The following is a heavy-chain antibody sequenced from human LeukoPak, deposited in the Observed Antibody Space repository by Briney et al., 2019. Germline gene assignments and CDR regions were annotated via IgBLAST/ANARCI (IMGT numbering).Heavy chain of an antibody. J-gene: IGHJ4*02. CDR2: IWYDGSMK. V-gene: IGHV3-33*01. Sequence: GGSLRLSCAASGFSFSTYGMHWVRQAPGKGLEWVAVIWYDGSMKYHADSVRGRFTISRDTSKNTLYLEMSSLRAEDTAVYYCAREGQRFFEHYFDYWGRGTLVTVSS. D-gene: IGHD5-12*01. CDR1: GFSFSTYG. CDR3: AREGQRFFEHYFDY.